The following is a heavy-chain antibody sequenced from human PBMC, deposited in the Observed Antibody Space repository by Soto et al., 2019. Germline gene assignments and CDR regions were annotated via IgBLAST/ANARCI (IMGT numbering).Heavy chain of an antibody. CDR2: IDTGTRHV. D-gene: IGHD4-17*01. CDR1: GFTFSSSD. J-gene: IGHJ4*02. Sequence: EVQVVESGGGLVKPGGSLRLSCAASGFTFSSSDMNWVRLAPGKGLEWVSSIDTGTRHVYYADSVRGRFTISRDDAKNSLYLQMNSLRVEDTALYYCARRTVTTYHYFDYWGQGTLVTVSS. V-gene: IGHV3-21*01. CDR3: ARRTVTTYHYFDY.